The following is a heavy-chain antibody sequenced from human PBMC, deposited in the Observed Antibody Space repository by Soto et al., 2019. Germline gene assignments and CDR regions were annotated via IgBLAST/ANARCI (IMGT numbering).Heavy chain of an antibody. CDR3: TTDFWGSSWPFHDY. Sequence: GGSLRLSCAASGFTFSNAWMNWVRQAPGKGLEWVGRIKSKTDGGTTDYAAPVKGRFTISRDDSKNTLYLQMNSLKTEDTAVYYCTTDFWGSSWPFHDYWGQGTLVTVSS. V-gene: IGHV3-15*07. J-gene: IGHJ4*02. CDR1: GFTFSNAW. CDR2: IKSKTDGGTT. D-gene: IGHD6-13*01.